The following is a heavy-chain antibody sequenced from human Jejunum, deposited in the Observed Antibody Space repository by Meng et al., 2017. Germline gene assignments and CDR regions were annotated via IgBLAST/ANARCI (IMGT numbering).Heavy chain of an antibody. CDR3: ARQLERHCSGTSCFEYEAYDV. Sequence: GESLKISWKGSGYIFTSYWVGRVRQMPGKGLEWRAVIHPDNSETSYSPSFQGHVTLSADKSLSTAYLQWSSLKASDTAIYYCARQLERHCSGTSCFEYEAYDVWGQATLATVSS. CDR2: IHPDNSET. D-gene: IGHD2-2*01. CDR1: GYIFTSYW. J-gene: IGHJ4*02. V-gene: IGHV5-51*01.